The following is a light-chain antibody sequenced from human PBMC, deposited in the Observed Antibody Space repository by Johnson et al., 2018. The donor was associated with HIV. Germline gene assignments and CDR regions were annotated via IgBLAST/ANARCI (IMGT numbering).Light chain of an antibody. J-gene: IGLJ1*01. CDR3: GTWDSSMSAV. CDR2: YNK. CDR1: SCDIGNNY. Sequence: QSVLTQPPSVSAAPGQKVSISCSGNSCDIGNNYVSSHQQLPGTAPKLLIYYNKKRPSGIPDRLPGSKSGTSATLGIPGLQTGDEANYYCGTWDSSMSAVCGSGTKVTVL. V-gene: IGLV1-51*01.